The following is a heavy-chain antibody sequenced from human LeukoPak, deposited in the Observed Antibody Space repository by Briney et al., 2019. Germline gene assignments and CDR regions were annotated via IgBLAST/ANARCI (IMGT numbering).Heavy chain of an antibody. V-gene: IGHV3-30-3*01. CDR3: AREGRGTDGNGPFDY. CDR1: GFTFSSYA. Sequence: PGGSLRLSCAASGFTFSSYAMHWVRQAPGKGLEWVAVISYDGSNKYYADSVKGRFTISRDNSKNTLYLQMNSLRAEDTAVYYCAREGRGTDGNGPFDYWGQGTLVTVSS. CDR2: ISYDGSNK. D-gene: IGHD4-23*01. J-gene: IGHJ4*02.